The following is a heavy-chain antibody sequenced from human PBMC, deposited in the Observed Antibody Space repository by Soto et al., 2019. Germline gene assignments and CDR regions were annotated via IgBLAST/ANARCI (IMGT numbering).Heavy chain of an antibody. J-gene: IGHJ4*02. CDR2: IGTSSSPI. CDR3: VRGRGSTDFDY. Sequence: EVQLVESGGGLVQPGGSLRLSCAASGFTFSTYSMNWVRQAPGKGLEWVSHIGTSSSPIYYADSVKGRFTISRDNAKNSLYLLMNSLRAEDTAVYYCVRGRGSTDFDYWGQGALVTVSS. V-gene: IGHV3-48*01. CDR1: GFTFSTYS. D-gene: IGHD2-8*02.